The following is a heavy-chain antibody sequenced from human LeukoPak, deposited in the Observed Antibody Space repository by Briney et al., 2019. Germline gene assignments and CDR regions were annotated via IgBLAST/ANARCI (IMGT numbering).Heavy chain of an antibody. V-gene: IGHV1-18*01. D-gene: IGHD1-26*01. CDR1: GYTFTNYG. J-gene: IGHJ4*02. Sequence: ASVKVSCKASGYTFTNYGITWVRQAPGQGLEWMGWISAYNGNTNYAQKLQGRVTTTRNTSISTAYMELSSLRSEDTAVYYCARNIVGASAFDYWGQGTLVTVSS. CDR2: ISAYNGNT. CDR3: ARNIVGASAFDY.